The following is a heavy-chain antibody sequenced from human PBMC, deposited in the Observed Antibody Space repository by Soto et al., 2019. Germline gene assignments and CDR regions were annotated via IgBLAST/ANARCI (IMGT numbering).Heavy chain of an antibody. CDR2: IYPGDSDT. CDR3: ARLVGDYVWGSYRQYYFDY. CDR1: GYSFTSYW. J-gene: IGHJ4*02. V-gene: IGHV5-51*01. D-gene: IGHD3-16*02. Sequence: GESLKISCKGSGYSFTSYWIGWVRQMPGKGLDWMGIIYPGDSDTRYSPSFQGQVTISADKSISTAYLQWSSLKASDTAMYYCARLVGDYVWGSYRQYYFDYWGQGTLVTVSS.